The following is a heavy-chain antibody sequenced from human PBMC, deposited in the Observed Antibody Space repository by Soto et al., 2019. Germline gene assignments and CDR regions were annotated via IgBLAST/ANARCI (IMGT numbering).Heavy chain of an antibody. V-gene: IGHV4-59*08. CDR2: IYYTGST. Sequence: SETLSLTCTVSGGSISLYYWSWIRQPPGKGLEWIGYIYYTGSTNYNPSLKSRVTISVDMSKNQFSLNLTSVTAADTAVYYCASLVVPAYYFDYWGQGTLVTVSS. J-gene: IGHJ4*02. CDR1: GGSISLYY. CDR3: ASLVVPAYYFDY. D-gene: IGHD2-2*01.